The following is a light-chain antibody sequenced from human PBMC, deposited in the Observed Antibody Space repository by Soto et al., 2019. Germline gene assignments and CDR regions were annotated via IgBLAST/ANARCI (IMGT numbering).Light chain of an antibody. J-gene: IGKJ2*01. CDR2: WAS. V-gene: IGKV4-1*01. CDR1: QSVLYSSNNKNY. CDR3: QQYESTPPT. Sequence: DIVMTQSPDSLAVSLGERATINCKSSQSVLYSSNNKNYLAWYQQRPGQPPKLLIYWASTRESGVPDRFSGSGSGTYITLTITSLQAKDVAVYYCQQYESTPPTFGQGTKLEIK.